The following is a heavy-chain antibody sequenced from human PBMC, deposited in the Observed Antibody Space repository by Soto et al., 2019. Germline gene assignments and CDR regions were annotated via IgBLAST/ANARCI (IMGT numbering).Heavy chain of an antibody. Sequence: SETLSLTCTVSGGSMRNYFWTWIRQPPGKGLEWIGYIHYSGTTSFFPSYNPSLRSRVTISEDTSKDQFSLKLLSVTTADTAVYFCAAGEASSRNLAPYYLDFWGQGTLVTVSS. V-gene: IGHV4-59*01. CDR2: IHYSGTT. CDR1: GGSMRNYF. D-gene: IGHD6-13*01. CDR3: AAGEASSRNLAPYYLDF. J-gene: IGHJ4*02.